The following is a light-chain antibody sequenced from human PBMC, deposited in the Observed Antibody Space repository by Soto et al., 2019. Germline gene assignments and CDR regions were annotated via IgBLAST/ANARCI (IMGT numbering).Light chain of an antibody. V-gene: IGKV3-11*01. Sequence: EIVLTQSPATLSLSPGERATLSCRASQSVSSYLAWYQQKPGQAPRLLIYDASTRATGIPARFSGSGSGTDFTLTISSLEPEDFALYYCQQRGNWPKTFGQGTRWISN. CDR2: DAS. CDR3: QQRGNWPKT. CDR1: QSVSSY. J-gene: IGKJ1*01.